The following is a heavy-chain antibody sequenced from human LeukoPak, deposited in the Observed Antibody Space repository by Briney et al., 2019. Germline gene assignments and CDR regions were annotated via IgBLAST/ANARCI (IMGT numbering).Heavy chain of an antibody. Sequence: PSETLSLTCAVYGGSFSGYYWSWIRQPPGKGLEWIGEINHSGSTNYNPTLKSRVTISVDTSKNQFSLKLSSVTAADTAVYYCARHQPIVGATEDYYYMDVWGKGTTVTVSS. D-gene: IGHD1-26*01. V-gene: IGHV4-34*01. CDR2: INHSGST. J-gene: IGHJ6*03. CDR3: ARHQPIVGATEDYYYMDV. CDR1: GGSFSGYY.